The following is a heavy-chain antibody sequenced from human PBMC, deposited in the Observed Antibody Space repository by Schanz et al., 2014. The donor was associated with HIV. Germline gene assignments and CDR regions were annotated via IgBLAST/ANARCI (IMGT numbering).Heavy chain of an antibody. CDR3: ARVSWGSSWSLDY. D-gene: IGHD6-13*01. J-gene: IGHJ4*02. Sequence: EVQLVESGGGLVQRGGSLRLSCAASGFTFSDFGMHWVRQAPGKGLEWVSGINWRSDSIGYADSMKGRFTISRDNAKKSLYLQMNNLRDEDTAVYFCARVSWGSSWSLDYWGQGTLVTVSS. CDR1: GFTFSDFG. V-gene: IGHV3-20*04. CDR2: INWRSDSI.